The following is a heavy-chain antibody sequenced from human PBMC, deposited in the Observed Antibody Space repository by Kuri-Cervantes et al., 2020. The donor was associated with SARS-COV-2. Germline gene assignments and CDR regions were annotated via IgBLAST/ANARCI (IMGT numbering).Heavy chain of an antibody. CDR3: AREESVPLNY. V-gene: IGHV4-38-2*02. J-gene: IGHJ4*02. CDR1: GYSISSGYY. CDR2: IYHSGST. D-gene: IGHD6-19*01. Sequence: SETLSLTCAVSGYSISSGYYWGWIRQPPGKGLEWIGSIYHSGSTYYNPSLKSRVTISVDTSKNQFSLKLSSVTAADTAVYYCAREESVPLNYWGQGTLVTVSS.